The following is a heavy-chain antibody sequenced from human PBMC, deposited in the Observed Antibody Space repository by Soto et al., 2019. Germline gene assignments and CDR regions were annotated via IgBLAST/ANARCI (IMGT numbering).Heavy chain of an antibody. Sequence: GGSLRLSCTASGFTFSSYAMNWVRQAPGKGLEWVSVISGSGDSTYYADSVKGRFTISRDNSKNTLYLQMNSLRTEDTAVYYCARRGPGTYFDYWGQGTLVTVSS. J-gene: IGHJ4*02. V-gene: IGHV3-23*01. CDR2: ISGSGDST. D-gene: IGHD6-13*01. CDR3: ARRGPGTYFDY. CDR1: GFTFSSYA.